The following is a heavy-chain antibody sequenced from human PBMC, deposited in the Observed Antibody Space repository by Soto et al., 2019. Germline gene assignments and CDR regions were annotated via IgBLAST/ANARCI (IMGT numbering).Heavy chain of an antibody. J-gene: IGHJ4*02. CDR1: GFTFNSYG. V-gene: IGHV3-23*01. Sequence: EVQVLESGGGLAQPGGSLRLSCAASGFTFNSYGMSWVRRAPGKGLEWVSAISGSGDLTYYADSVRGRFTISRDNSKNTLYLQMNSLRAEDTAIYYCAKFPRVAVHCFDYWGQGTLVTVSS. CDR2: ISGSGDLT. D-gene: IGHD2-2*01. CDR3: AKFPRVAVHCFDY.